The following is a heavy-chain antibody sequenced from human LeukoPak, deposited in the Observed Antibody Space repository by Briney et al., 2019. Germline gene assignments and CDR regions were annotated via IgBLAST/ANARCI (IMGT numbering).Heavy chain of an antibody. Sequence: GGSLRLSCAASGFTFNDYALYWVRQAPGKGLEWVSTIGGSGVTKFYADSVEGRFTISRDNSNNALFLQMNSLRAEDMAIYYCARGASSWEYTTFDVWGQGTIVTVSS. D-gene: IGHD6-13*01. J-gene: IGHJ3*01. CDR2: IGGSGVTK. CDR1: GFTFNDYA. V-gene: IGHV3-23*01. CDR3: ARGASSWEYTTFDV.